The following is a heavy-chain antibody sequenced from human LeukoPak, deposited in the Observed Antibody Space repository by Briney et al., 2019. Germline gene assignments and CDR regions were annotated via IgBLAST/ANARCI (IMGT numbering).Heavy chain of an antibody. D-gene: IGHD5-18*01. CDR3: AKDIGYSYLDYFDY. CDR1: GFTFSSYG. CDR2: IWYDGSNK. J-gene: IGHJ4*02. V-gene: IGHV3-33*03. Sequence: PGGSLRLSCAASGFTFSSYGMHWVRQAPGKGLEWVAVIWYDGSNKYYADSVKGRFTISRDNAKNSLYLQMNSLRPEDTALYYCAKDIGYSYLDYFDYWGQGTLVTVSS.